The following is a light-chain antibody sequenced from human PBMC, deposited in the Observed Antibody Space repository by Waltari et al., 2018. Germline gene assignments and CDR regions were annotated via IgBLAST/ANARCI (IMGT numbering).Light chain of an antibody. J-gene: IGLJ1*01. CDR1: SSDVGGYNY. CDR2: EVS. CDR3: SSYTSTKTGV. Sequence: QSALTQPASASGSPGQSITISCTGTSSDVGGYNYVSWYQQYPGKAPQLIIYEVSFRPSGISNRFSGSKSGNTATLTISGLQAEDEADYYCSSYTSTKTGVFGTGTKVTVL. V-gene: IGLV2-14*01.